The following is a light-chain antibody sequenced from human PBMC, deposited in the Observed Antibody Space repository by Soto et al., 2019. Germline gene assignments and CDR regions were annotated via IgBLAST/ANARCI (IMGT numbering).Light chain of an antibody. CDR2: SYN. CDR1: SSNIGSNT. CDR3: AAWDDSLNGKV. J-gene: IGLJ2*01. V-gene: IGLV1-44*01. Sequence: QSVLTQPPSAYGTPGQRVTISCSGSSSNIGSNTVNWYQQLPGTAPKLLIYSYNQRPSGVPDRFSGSKSGTSASLAISGLESEDEADYYCAAWDDSLNGKVFGGGTKLTVL.